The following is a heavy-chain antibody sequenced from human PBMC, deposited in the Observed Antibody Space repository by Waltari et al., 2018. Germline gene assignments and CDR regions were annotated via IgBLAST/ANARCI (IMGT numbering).Heavy chain of an antibody. CDR2: MNPNSGNT. J-gene: IGHJ4*02. CDR1: GYTFTSYD. Sequence: QVQLVQSGAEVKKPGASVKVSCKASGYTFTSYDINWVRQATGQGLEWMGWMNPNSGNTGYAQKFQGRVTMTRNTSISTAYMELSSLRSEDTAVYYCARDGQYCSSTSCSYDFDYWGQGTLVTVSS. CDR3: ARDGQYCSSTSCSYDFDY. V-gene: IGHV1-8*01. D-gene: IGHD2-2*01.